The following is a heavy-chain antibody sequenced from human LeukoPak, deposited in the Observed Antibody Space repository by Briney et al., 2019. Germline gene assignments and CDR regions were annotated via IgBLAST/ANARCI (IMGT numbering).Heavy chain of an antibody. V-gene: IGHV3-23*01. J-gene: IGHJ4*02. CDR2: ISISGDST. CDR3: ARGLRQFDY. Sequence: GGSLTLSCAASGFTFSSYGMSWVRQAPGKGLEWVSGISISGDSTYYADSVKGRFTISRDNSKNTLYLQMNSLRAEDTAVYYCARGLRQFDYWGQGTLVTVSS. D-gene: IGHD5/OR15-5a*01. CDR1: GFTFSSYG.